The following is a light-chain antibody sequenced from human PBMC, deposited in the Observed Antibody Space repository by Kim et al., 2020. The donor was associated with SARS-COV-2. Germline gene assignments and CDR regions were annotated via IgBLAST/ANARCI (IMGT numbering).Light chain of an antibody. V-gene: IGKV3-15*01. CDR3: QQYDTWPRT. J-gene: IGKJ1*01. Sequence: VSPGERATVSCRASQRVSSNLAWYQQKPGPAPRLLIYGASTRATGIPTGFSGSGSETEFTLTISSLHSEDFAVYFCQQYDTWPRTFGQVTKVDIK. CDR1: QRVSSN. CDR2: GAS.